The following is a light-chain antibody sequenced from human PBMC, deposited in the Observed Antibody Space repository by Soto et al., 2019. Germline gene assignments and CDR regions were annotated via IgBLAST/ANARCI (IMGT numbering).Light chain of an antibody. J-gene: IGKJ1*01. V-gene: IGKV3-20*01. Sequence: IVFAHSPVTLSFSPVDGATLSCRASQTVGKNYLAWYQHRPGQAPRLLIHGASSRATGIPDRFSGSGSGTEFTLTIARLEPEDFAVYYCQQYDDLPRTFGQGTKVDIK. CDR3: QQYDDLPRT. CDR2: GAS. CDR1: QTVGKNY.